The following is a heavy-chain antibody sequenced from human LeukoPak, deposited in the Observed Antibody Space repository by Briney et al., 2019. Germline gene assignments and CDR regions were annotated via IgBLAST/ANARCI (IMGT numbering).Heavy chain of an antibody. V-gene: IGHV3-30*02. Sequence: GGALRLSCAGSGRTFTTSSFHWVRQAPGKGREGVAVIRHDGSEKYYADSVQGRFISYRDNYKNNVYLQMNSLRIEDSALYYCANAFNCDTDYWGQGTLVTVSS. CDR1: GRTFTTSS. CDR2: IRHDGSEK. CDR3: ANAFNCDTDY. J-gene: IGHJ4*02. D-gene: IGHD1-1*01.